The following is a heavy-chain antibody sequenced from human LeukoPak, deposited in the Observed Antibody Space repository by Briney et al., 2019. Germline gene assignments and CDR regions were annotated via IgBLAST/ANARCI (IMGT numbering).Heavy chain of an antibody. V-gene: IGHV4-4*07. CDR3: ARDLYYYDSSGYPVIDY. Sequence: SDTLSLTCAVYGGSFSSYYWSWIRQPAGKGLEWIGRIYTSGSTNYNPSLKSRVTMSVDTSKNQFSLKLSSVTAADTAVCYCARDLYYYDSSGYPVIDYWGQGTLVTVSS. CDR1: GGSFSSYY. CDR2: IYTSGST. D-gene: IGHD3-22*01. J-gene: IGHJ4*02.